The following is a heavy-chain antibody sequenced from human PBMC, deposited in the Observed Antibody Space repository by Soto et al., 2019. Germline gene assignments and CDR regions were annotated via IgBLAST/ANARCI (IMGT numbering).Heavy chain of an antibody. CDR2: INADGSTT. CDR1: GFTFSRYW. J-gene: IGHJ4*02. V-gene: IGHV3-74*01. Sequence: GGSLRLSCAASGFTFSRYWMHWVRQAPGKGLVWVSHINADGSTTRYADSVKGRFTISRDNAKNMMYLQMNSLRAEDTAVYSCASDDPGPITFDSWGQGTLVTVSS. CDR3: ASDDPGPITFDS.